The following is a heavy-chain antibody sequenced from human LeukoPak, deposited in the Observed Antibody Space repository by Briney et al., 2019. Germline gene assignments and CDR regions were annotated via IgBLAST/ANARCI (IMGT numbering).Heavy chain of an antibody. CDR1: GYTFTSYG. CDR3: ARPGTVNDNWFDP. V-gene: IGHV1-18*01. D-gene: IGHD4-17*01. CDR2: INAYNGNT. Sequence: ASVKVSCKASGYTFTSYGISWVRQAPGQGLEWIGWINAYNGNTNYAQKLQGRVTMTTDTSTSTAYMEMRSLRSDDTAVYYCARPGTVNDNWFDPWGQGTLVTVSS. J-gene: IGHJ5*02.